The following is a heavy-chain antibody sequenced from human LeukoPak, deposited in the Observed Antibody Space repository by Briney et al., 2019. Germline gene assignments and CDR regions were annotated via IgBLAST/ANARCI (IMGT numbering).Heavy chain of an antibody. J-gene: IGHJ3*02. CDR3: ARDEYSSSPGAFDI. D-gene: IGHD6-6*01. Sequence: GSSVKVSCKASGGTFSSYAISWVRQAPGQGLEWMGGIIPIFGTANYAQKFQGRVTITADESTSTAYMELSSLRSEDTAVYYCARDEYSSSPGAFDIWGQGTMVTVSS. CDR2: IIPIFGTA. V-gene: IGHV1-69*01. CDR1: GGTFSSYA.